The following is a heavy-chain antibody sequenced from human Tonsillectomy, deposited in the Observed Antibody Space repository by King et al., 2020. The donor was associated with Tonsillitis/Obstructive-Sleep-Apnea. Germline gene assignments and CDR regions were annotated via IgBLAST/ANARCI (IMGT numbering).Heavy chain of an antibody. D-gene: IGHD3-3*01. J-gene: IGHJ6*03. V-gene: IGHV3-7*04. CDR1: GFTFSSYW. CDR2: IKQDGSEK. CDR3: ARKGYYGDYYYMDV. Sequence: VQLVESGGGLVQPGGSLRLSCAASGFTFSSYWMSWVHQAPGKGLEWVANIKQDGSEKYYVDSVKGRFTISRDNAKNSLYLQMNSLRAEDTAVYYCARKGYYGDYYYMDVWGKGTTVTVSS.